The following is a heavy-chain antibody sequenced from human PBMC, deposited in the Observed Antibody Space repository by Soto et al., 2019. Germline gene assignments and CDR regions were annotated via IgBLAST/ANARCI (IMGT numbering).Heavy chain of an antibody. Sequence: GLLRRSYGASGGNSGSYGMRLVSKKQGKGLEWVSSISSSSSYIYYADSVKGRFTISRDNAKNSLYLQMNSLRAEDTAVYYCARGTAYPHYYYYGMDVWGQGTTVTVSS. CDR3: ARGTAYPHYYYYGMDV. J-gene: IGHJ6*02. CDR2: ISSSSSYI. V-gene: IGHV3-21*01. CDR1: GGNSGSYG. D-gene: IGHD2-21*02.